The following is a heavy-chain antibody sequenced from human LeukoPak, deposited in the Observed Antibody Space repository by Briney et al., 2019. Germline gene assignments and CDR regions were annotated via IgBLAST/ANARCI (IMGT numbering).Heavy chain of an antibody. Sequence: SETLSLTCTVPGGSISSGGYYWSWIRQHPGKGLEWIGYIYYSGSTYYNPSLKSRVTISVDTSKNQFSLKLSSVTAADTAVYYCATNDYGDPQAFDIWGQGTMVTVSS. D-gene: IGHD4-17*01. V-gene: IGHV4-31*03. CDR3: ATNDYGDPQAFDI. CDR1: GGSISSGGYY. J-gene: IGHJ3*02. CDR2: IYYSGST.